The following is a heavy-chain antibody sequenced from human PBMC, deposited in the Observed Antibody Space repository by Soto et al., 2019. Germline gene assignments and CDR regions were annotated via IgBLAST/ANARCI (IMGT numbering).Heavy chain of an antibody. D-gene: IGHD5-18*01. CDR2: IYYSGST. J-gene: IGHJ6*02. V-gene: IGHV4-30-4*01. CDR1: GGSISSGDYY. CDR3: ARERDGGYGPSHYGMDV. Sequence: SETLSLTCTVSGGSISSGDYYWSWIRQPPGKGLEWIGYIYYSGSTYYNPSLKSRVTISVDTSKNQFSLKLSSVTAADTAVYYCARERDGGYGPSHYGMDVWGQGTTVTVSS.